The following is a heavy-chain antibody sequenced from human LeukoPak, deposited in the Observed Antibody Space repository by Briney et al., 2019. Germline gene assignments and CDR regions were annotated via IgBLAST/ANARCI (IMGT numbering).Heavy chain of an antibody. V-gene: IGHV3-30*18. CDR3: AKGGASVTRYVDY. CDR1: GFTFSSYS. D-gene: IGHD4-17*01. Sequence: GGSLRLSCAASGFTFSSYSMQWVRQTPGKVLEWVGIMSNSGENTFYGEAVKGRFTISRDNSQNTLYLQMNSLRPEDTAVYYCAKGGASVTRYVDYWSQGTLVTVSS. CDR2: MSNSGENT. J-gene: IGHJ4*02.